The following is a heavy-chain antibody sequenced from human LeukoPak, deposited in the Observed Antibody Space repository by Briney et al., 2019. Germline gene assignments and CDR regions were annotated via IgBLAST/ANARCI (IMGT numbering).Heavy chain of an antibody. J-gene: IGHJ4*02. CDR2: IWYDGSNK. D-gene: IGHD3-22*01. CDR3: ARGLLGYYYDSSGYYFDY. CDR1: GFTFSSYG. V-gene: IGHV3-33*01. Sequence: GGSLRLSCAASGFTFSSYGMPWVRQAPGKGLEWVAVIWYDGSNKYYADSVKGRFTISRDNSKNTLYLQMNSLRAEDTAVYYCARGLLGYYYDSSGYYFDYWGQGTLVTVSS.